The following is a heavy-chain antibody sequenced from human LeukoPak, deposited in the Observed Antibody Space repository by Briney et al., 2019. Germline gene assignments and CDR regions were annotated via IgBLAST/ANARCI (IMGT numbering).Heavy chain of an antibody. CDR3: ARDLWHGSGSYFWRWFDP. Sequence: SETLSLTCAVDGGSFCGYYWSWIRQPAGKGLEWIGRIYTSGSTNYNPSLKSRVTMSVDTSKNQFSLKLSSVTAADTAVYYCARDLWHGSGSYFWRWFDPWGQGTLVTVSS. J-gene: IGHJ5*02. V-gene: IGHV4-4*07. CDR2: IYTSGST. D-gene: IGHD3-10*01. CDR1: GGSFCGYY.